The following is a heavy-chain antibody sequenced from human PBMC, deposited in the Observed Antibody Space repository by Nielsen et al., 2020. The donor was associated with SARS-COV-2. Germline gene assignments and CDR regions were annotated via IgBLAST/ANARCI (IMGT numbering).Heavy chain of an antibody. D-gene: IGHD6-19*01. J-gene: IGHJ4*02. V-gene: IGHV3-23*03. CDR3: AKDRGSGWYEGVFDY. CDR1: GFTFSSYA. CDR2: IYSGGSST. Sequence: GGSLRLSCAASGFTFSSYAMSWVRQAPGKGLEWVSVIYSGGSSTYYADSVKGRFTISRDNSKNTLYLQMNSLRAEDTAVYYCAKDRGSGWYEGVFDYWGQGTLVTVSS.